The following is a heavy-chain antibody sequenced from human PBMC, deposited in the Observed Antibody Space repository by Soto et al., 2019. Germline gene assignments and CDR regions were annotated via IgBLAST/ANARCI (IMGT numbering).Heavy chain of an antibody. J-gene: IGHJ3*02. CDR1: GFTFSSYA. CDR3: ASAKAVVVAALGI. V-gene: IGHV3-23*01. Sequence: GGSLRLSCAASGFTFSSYAMSWVRQAPGEGLEWVSSISGSGTSTYYADSVKGRFTISRDNSNNTLYLQVDSLRGADTAIYYCASAKAVVVAALGIWGQGTMVTVSS. CDR2: ISGSGTST. D-gene: IGHD2-15*01.